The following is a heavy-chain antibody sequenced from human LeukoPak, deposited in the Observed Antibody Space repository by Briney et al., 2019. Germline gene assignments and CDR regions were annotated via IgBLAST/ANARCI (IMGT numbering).Heavy chain of an antibody. CDR1: GFTFSSYA. D-gene: IGHD5-18*01. J-gene: IGHJ4*02. Sequence: GGSLRLSCAASGFTFSSYAMSWVRQAPGKGLEWVSAISGSGGSTYYADSVKGRFTISRDNSKNTLYLQMNSLRAEGTAVYYCASSDTAMVPGYFDYWGQGTLVTVSS. CDR2: ISGSGGST. V-gene: IGHV3-23*01. CDR3: ASSDTAMVPGYFDY.